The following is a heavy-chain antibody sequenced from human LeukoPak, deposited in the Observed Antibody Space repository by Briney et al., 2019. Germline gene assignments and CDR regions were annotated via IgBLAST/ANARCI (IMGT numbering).Heavy chain of an antibody. CDR3: ARDPQYQLLSDNWFDP. V-gene: IGHV1-18*01. Sequence: ASVKVSCKASGYTFTGYGISWVRQAPGQGLEWMGWISAYNGNTNYAQKLQGRVTMTTDTSTSTAYMELRSLRSDDTAVYYCARDPQYQLLSDNWFDPWGQGTLVTVSS. CDR2: ISAYNGNT. CDR1: GYTFTGYG. D-gene: IGHD2-2*01. J-gene: IGHJ5*02.